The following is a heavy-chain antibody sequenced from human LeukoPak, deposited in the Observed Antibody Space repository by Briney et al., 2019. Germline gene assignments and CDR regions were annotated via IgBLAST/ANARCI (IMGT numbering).Heavy chain of an antibody. CDR2: IISSGSSK. CDR1: GFTFSDYY. CDR3: ARDRNYYYDSSGYSDY. D-gene: IGHD3-22*01. Sequence: GGSLRLSCAASGFTFSDYYMSWIRQAPGKGLERVSYIISSGSSKYYADSVKGRFTISRDNAKNSLYLQMNSLRAEDTAVYYCARDRNYYYDSSGYSDYWGQGTLVTVSS. J-gene: IGHJ4*02. V-gene: IGHV3-11*01.